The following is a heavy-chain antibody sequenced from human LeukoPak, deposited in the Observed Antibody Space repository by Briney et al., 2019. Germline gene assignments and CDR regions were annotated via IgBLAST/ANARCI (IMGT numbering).Heavy chain of an antibody. CDR2: INAHKGNT. D-gene: IGHD1-26*01. Sequence: ASVKVSCKASGYTFINYGISWLRQAPGKGFEWMGWINAHKGNTNYAPKFQGRVTMTTDTSTSTVYMGLRTLRSDDTAVYYCARELGSGTYYGFDYWGQGSLVTVSS. V-gene: IGHV1-18*01. J-gene: IGHJ4*02. CDR3: ARELGSGTYYGFDY. CDR1: GYTFINYG.